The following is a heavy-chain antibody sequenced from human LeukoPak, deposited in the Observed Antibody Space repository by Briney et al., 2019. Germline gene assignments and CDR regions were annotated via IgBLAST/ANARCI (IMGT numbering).Heavy chain of an antibody. J-gene: IGHJ4*02. Sequence: GGSLRLSCATSGFTFMNYAMSWVRQAPGKGLEWVSGISGSGGSTYYADSLKGRFTISRDNSKNTLYLQMNSLRAEDTAVYYCASGPFDYWGQGTLVTVSS. CDR1: GFTFMNYA. CDR3: ASGPFDY. CDR2: ISGSGGST. V-gene: IGHV3-23*01.